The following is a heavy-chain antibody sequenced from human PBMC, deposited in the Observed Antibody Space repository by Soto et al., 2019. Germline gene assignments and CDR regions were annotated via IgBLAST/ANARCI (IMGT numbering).Heavy chain of an antibody. D-gene: IGHD3-22*01. CDR1: GRSISSYY. CDR2: IYYSGST. CDR3: ARHGGGYYYDISGYSDAFDI. Sequence: SQTMSLTCTAPGRSISSYYWSWIRKNPGKGLEWIGYIYYSGSTNYNPSLKSRVTISVDTSKNQFSLKLSSVTAADTAVYYCARHGGGYYYDISGYSDAFDILVQGTMVTVSS. J-gene: IGHJ3*02. V-gene: IGHV4-59*08.